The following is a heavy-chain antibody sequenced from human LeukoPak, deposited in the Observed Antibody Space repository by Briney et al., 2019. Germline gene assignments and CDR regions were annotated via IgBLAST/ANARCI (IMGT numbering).Heavy chain of an antibody. CDR1: GGSISSYY. J-gene: IGHJ5*02. CDR3: ARGASGYSFA. Sequence: PSETLSLTCTVSGGSISSYYWSWIQQPPGKGLEWIGYIYYSGSTNYNPSLKSRVTISIDTSKNQFSLNLSSVTAADAAVYYCARGASGYSFAWDQGTLVTVSS. CDR2: IYYSGST. D-gene: IGHD5-18*01. V-gene: IGHV4-59*01.